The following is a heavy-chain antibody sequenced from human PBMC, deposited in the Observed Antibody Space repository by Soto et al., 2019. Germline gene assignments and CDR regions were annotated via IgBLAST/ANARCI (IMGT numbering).Heavy chain of an antibody. CDR2: IYYSGST. J-gene: IGHJ3*02. V-gene: IGHV4-31*03. Sequence: QVQLQESGPGLVKPSQTLSLTCTVSGGSISSGGYYWSWIRQHPGKGLEWIGYIYYSGSTYYNPSLKSRVTISVDTSKNQFSLKLSSVTAADTAVYYCVGGWFGEPHAKTDAFDIWGQGTMVTVSS. CDR1: GGSISSGGYY. D-gene: IGHD3-10*01. CDR3: VGGWFGEPHAKTDAFDI.